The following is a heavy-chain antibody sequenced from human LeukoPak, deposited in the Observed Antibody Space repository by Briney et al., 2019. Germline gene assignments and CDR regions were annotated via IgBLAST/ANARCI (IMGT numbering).Heavy chain of an antibody. CDR2: ISYDGSNK. J-gene: IGHJ5*02. D-gene: IGHD2-2*02. CDR3: SGVPAAIVSDNWFDP. CDR1: GFTFSSYA. Sequence: GGSLRLSCAASGFTFSSYAMPWVRQAPGKGLEWVAVISYDGSNKYYADSVKGRFTISRDNSKNTLYLQMNSLRAEDTAVYYCSGVPAAIVSDNWFDPWGQGTLVTVSS. V-gene: IGHV3-30-3*01.